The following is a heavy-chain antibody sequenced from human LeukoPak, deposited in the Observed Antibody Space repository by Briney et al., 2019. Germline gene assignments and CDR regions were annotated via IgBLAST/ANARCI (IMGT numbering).Heavy chain of an antibody. J-gene: IGHJ3*02. CDR1: GFTFSSYG. CDR3: ARDLTRVAADAFDI. V-gene: IGHV3-30*02. CDR2: IRYDGSNK. Sequence: GGSLRLSCAASGFTFSSYGMHWVRQAPGKGLEWVAFIRYDGSNKYYADSVKGRFTISRDNSKNTLYLQMNSLRAEDTAVYYCARDLTRVAADAFDIWGQGTMVTVSS. D-gene: IGHD6-19*01.